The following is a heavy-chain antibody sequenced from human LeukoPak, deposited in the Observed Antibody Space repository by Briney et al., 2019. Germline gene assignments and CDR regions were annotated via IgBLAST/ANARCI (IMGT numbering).Heavy chain of an antibody. CDR3: ARYIVSYPHDAFDI. CDR2: IYYSGST. CDR1: GGSISSYY. J-gene: IGHJ3*02. D-gene: IGHD1-26*01. Sequence: ASEPLSLTCSVSGGSISSYYWSWIRQPPGKGLEWIGYIYYSGSTNYNPSLKSRVTISVDTSKKRFSLKLSSVTAADTAFYSCARYIVSYPHDAFDIWGQGTMVTVSS. V-gene: IGHV4-59*12.